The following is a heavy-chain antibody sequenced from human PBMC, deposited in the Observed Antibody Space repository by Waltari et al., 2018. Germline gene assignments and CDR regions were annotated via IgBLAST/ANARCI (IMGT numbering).Heavy chain of an antibody. J-gene: IGHJ6*03. CDR1: GGSFSGYY. V-gene: IGHV4-34*01. D-gene: IGHD6-13*01. CDR2: INHSGST. CDR3: ARGCGYSSPGGYYYYYMDV. Sequence: QVQLQQWGAGLLKPSETLSLTCAVYGGSFSGYYWSWIRKPPGKGLEWIGEINHSGSTNYNPSLKSRVTISVDTSKNQFSLKLSSVTAADTAVYYCARGCGYSSPGGYYYYYMDVWGKGTTVTVSS.